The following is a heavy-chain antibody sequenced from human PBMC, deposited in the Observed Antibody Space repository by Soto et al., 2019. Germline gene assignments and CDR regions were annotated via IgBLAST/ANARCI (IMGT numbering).Heavy chain of an antibody. V-gene: IGHV6-1*01. CDR1: GDSVSSNSAA. J-gene: IGHJ6*02. D-gene: IGHD6-6*01. Sequence: SQTLSLTCAISGDSVSSNSAAWNWIRQSPSRGLEWLGRTYYRSKWYNDYAVSVRSRITINPDTSKNQFSLQLNSVTPEDTAVYYCATVGQSSSFSYYGMVVLGLVTTVTVSS. CDR3: ATVGQSSSFSYYGMVV. CDR2: TYYRSKWYN.